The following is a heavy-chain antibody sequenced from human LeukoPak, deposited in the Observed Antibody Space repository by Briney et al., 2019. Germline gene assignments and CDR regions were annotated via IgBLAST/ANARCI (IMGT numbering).Heavy chain of an antibody. CDR3: AKDGSGWYQYYDYGMDV. V-gene: IGHV3-23*01. CDR1: GFTFSSYA. D-gene: IGHD6-19*01. J-gene: IGHJ6*02. Sequence: PGGSLRLSCAASGFTFSSYAMSWVRQAPGKGREWVSAIYDSGGSTYYADSVKGRFTISRDNTKTTQYLKMNSLRAEDTAEYYCAKDGSGWYQYYDYGMDVWGQGTTVTVS. CDR2: IYDSGGST.